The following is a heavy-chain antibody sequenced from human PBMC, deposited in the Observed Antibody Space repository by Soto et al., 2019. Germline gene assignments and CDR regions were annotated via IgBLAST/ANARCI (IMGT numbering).Heavy chain of an antibody. D-gene: IGHD3-22*01. V-gene: IGHV1-69*01. CDR3: ARGGSGYVWFNEY. CDR2: IIPVFGTA. J-gene: IGHJ4*02. Sequence: QEQLVQSGAEVKKSGSSVKVSCKDTGGLFSSYAVSWVRQAPGQGLEWMGGIIPVFGTAYYAQKFQGRVTITADESTNTAYMELSSLRSEDTDIYYCARGGSGYVWFNEYWGQGTLVTVSS. CDR1: GGLFSSYA.